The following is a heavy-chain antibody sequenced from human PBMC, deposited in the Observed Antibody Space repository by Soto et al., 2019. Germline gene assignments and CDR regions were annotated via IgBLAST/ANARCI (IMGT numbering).Heavy chain of an antibody. Sequence: QVQLVESGGGVVQPGRSLRLSCAASGFTFSSYAMHWVRQAPGKGLEWVAVISYDGSNKYYADSVKGRFTISRDNSKNTRYLQMNSLRAADTAVYYCARARLDTPALDYWGQGTLVTVSS. CDR2: ISYDGSNK. D-gene: IGHD2-2*01. J-gene: IGHJ4*02. CDR3: ARARLDTPALDY. V-gene: IGHV3-30-3*01. CDR1: GFTFSSYA.